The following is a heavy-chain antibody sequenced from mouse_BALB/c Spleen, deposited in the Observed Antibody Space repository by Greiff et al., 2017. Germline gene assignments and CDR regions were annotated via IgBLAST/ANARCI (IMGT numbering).Heavy chain of an antibody. CDR2: ISSGGSYT. CDR1: GFTFSSYG. D-gene: IGHD2-14*01. J-gene: IGHJ4*01. Sequence: EVKLMESGGDLVKPGGSLKLSCAASGFTFSSYGMSWVRQTPDKRLEWVATISSGGSYTYYPDSVKGRFTISRDNAKNTLYLQMSSLKSEDTAMYYCARDYRYDGYARDYGGQGTSGTVSS. V-gene: IGHV5-6*01. CDR3: ARDYRYDGYARDY.